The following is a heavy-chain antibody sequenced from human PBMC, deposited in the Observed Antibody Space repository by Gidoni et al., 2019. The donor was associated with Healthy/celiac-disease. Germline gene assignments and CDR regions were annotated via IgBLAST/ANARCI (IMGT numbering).Heavy chain of an antibody. V-gene: IGHV4-34*01. CDR2: INHSGST. D-gene: IGHD3-16*01. J-gene: IGHJ5*02. Sequence: QVQLQQWGAGLLKPSETLSLTCAVYGGSFSGYYWSWIRQPPGKGLEWIGEINHSGSTNYNPSLKSRVTISVDTSKNQFSLKLSSVTAADTAVYYCARVPGDSWFDPWGQGTLVTVSS. CDR1: GGSFSGYY. CDR3: ARVPGDSWFDP.